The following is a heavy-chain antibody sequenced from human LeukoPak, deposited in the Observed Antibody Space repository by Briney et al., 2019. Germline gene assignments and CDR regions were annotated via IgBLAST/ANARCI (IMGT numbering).Heavy chain of an antibody. CDR3: ARDPGSGSYYTFDY. D-gene: IGHD3-10*01. V-gene: IGHV3-11*06. CDR2: ISSSGDYT. J-gene: IGHJ4*02. Sequence: PGGSLRLSCAASGFTFSDYYMSWIRQTPGKGLEWVSYISSSGDYTNYADSVKGRFTISRDNAENSLYLQMNDLRAEDTAVYYCARDPGSGSYYTFDYWGQGTLVTVSS. CDR1: GFTFSDYY.